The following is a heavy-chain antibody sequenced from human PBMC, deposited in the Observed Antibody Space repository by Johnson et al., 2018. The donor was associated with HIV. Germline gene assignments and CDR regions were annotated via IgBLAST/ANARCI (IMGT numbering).Heavy chain of an antibody. CDR1: GFTVSSYT. CDR2: ISFDAKHK. D-gene: IGHD1-26*01. CDR3: ARDSDKWELRPGAFDI. J-gene: IGHJ3*02. V-gene: IGHV3-30*04. Sequence: QVQLVESGGGLVQPGGSLRLSCVVSGFTVSSYTMHWVRQAPGKGLEWVAVISFDAKHKYYADSVKGRVTISRDNSKNTLYLQMNSLRAEDTAVYYCARDSDKWELRPGAFDIWGQGTMVTVSS.